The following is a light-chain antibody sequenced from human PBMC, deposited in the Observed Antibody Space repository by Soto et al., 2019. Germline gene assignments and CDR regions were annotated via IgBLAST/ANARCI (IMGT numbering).Light chain of an antibody. Sequence: DIVMTQTPLSSPVTLGQPASISCRSSQSLVHSDGNTYLTWLQQRPGQPPRLLIYEISNRFSGVPDRFRGRGSGTDFKTKISWGEGEEGGNYYCMQITQMPQTFGQGTKLEIK. J-gene: IGKJ2*01. V-gene: IGKV2-24*01. CDR2: EIS. CDR1: QSLVHSDGNTY. CDR3: MQITQMPQT.